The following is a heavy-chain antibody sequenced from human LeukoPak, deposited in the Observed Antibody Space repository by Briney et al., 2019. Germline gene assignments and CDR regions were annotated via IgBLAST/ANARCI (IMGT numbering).Heavy chain of an antibody. CDR3: ARDRAPPHSSSWYSWLYFDL. V-gene: IGHV4-4*07. Sequence: SETLSLTCNVSGGAISKYSWSWIRQPAGKGLEWFGRIYVSGSTDYNPSLKSRLTISIDTSKNRISLKLNSVTAADTAVYYCARDRAPPHSSSWYSWLYFDLWGRGTLVTVSS. CDR1: GGAISKYS. J-gene: IGHJ2*01. D-gene: IGHD6-13*01. CDR2: IYVSGST.